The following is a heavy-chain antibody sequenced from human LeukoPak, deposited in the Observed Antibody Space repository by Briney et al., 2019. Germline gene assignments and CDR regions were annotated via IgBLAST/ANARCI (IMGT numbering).Heavy chain of an antibody. CDR1: GFPFRSYW. J-gene: IGHJ3*02. CDR2: INSDERIK. V-gene: IGHV3-74*01. CDR3: ARDSIVNGALDI. D-gene: IGHD2/OR15-2a*01. Sequence: GGSLRLSCTASGFPFRSYWMHWVRQAPGKGLVWVSGINSDERIKKNADSVKGRFTISRDNAKNTLYLQMNSLRAEDTAFYYCARDSIVNGALDIWGQGTMVTVSS.